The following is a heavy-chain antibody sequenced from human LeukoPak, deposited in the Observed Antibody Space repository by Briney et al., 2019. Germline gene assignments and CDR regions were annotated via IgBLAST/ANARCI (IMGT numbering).Heavy chain of an antibody. CDR2: IYYSAST. CDR3: AKELGAPRWDGYYYYGMDV. D-gene: IGHD6-6*01. Sequence: SETLSLTCTVSGGSFSSCGYYWIWIPQHTGQDLEWIIYIYYSASTYSNPSLNSRITISVDTSKNQSSLKLSSVTAADTAVYYCAKELGAPRWDGYYYYGMDVWGKGTTVTVSS. CDR1: GGSFSSCGYY. V-gene: IGHV4-31*03. J-gene: IGHJ6*04.